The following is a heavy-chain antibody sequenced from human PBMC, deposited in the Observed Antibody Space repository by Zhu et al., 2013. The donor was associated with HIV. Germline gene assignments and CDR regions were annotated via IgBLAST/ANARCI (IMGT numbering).Heavy chain of an antibody. CDR3: ARDFGEPLNYYYYGMDV. D-gene: IGHD3-10*01. CDR1: GGSISSSSYY. V-gene: IGHV4-39*07. Sequence: VQLQESGPGLVKPSETLSLTCTVSGGSISSSSYYWGWIRQPPGKGLEWIGSIYYSGSTYYNPSLKSRVTISVDTSKNQFSLKLSSVTAADTAVYYCARDFGEPLNYYYYGMDVWGQGTTVTVSS. J-gene: IGHJ6*02. CDR2: IYYSGST.